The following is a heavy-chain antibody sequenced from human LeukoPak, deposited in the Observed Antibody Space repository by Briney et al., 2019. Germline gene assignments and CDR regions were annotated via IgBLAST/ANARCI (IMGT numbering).Heavy chain of an antibody. CDR2: IKQDGSEK. V-gene: IGHV3-7*01. CDR3: ARLASYEIWFGDRIAFDY. Sequence: PGGSLRLSCAASGFTFSSYWMSWVRQAPGKGLEWVANIKQDGSEKYYVDSVKGRFTISRDNAKNSLYLQMNSLRAEDTAVYYCARLASYEIWFGDRIAFDYWGEGTLVTVSS. D-gene: IGHD3-10*01. CDR1: GFTFSSYW. J-gene: IGHJ4*02.